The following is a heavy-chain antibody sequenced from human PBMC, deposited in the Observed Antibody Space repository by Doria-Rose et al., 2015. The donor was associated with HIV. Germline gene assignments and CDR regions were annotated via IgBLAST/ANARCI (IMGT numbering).Heavy chain of an antibody. V-gene: IGHV3-9*01. CDR2: ISWDSGAK. D-gene: IGHD3-3*01. CDR3: AKAPIIGPKYYFYMDV. J-gene: IGHJ6*03. Sequence: ESEGGLVQPGRSLRLSCVGSGFSFESYAMHWVRLAPGKGLEWVAGISWDSGAKGNADSVDGRFTISRDNAKKSVYLEMRSLRPEDTAFYYCAKAPIIGPKYYFYMDVWGKGTSVTVSS. CDR1: GFSFESYA.